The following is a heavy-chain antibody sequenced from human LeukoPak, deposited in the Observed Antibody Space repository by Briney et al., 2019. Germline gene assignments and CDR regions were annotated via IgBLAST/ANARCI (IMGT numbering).Heavy chain of an antibody. V-gene: IGHV3-21*01. CDR3: ATKGTYGSEY. D-gene: IGHD3-10*01. CDR2: ISGDSYYI. J-gene: IGHJ4*02. Sequence: GGSLRLSCAASGLTFSSYSMNWVRRAPGKGLEWVSSISGDSYYIYYADSVKGRFTISRDNAKNSLYLQMDSLRADDTAVYYCATKGTYGSEYWGQGTLVTVSS. CDR1: GLTFSSYS.